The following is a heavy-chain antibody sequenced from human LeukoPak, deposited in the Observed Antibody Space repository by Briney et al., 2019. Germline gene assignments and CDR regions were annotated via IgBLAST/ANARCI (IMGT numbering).Heavy chain of an antibody. V-gene: IGHV1-2*02. J-gene: IGHJ4*02. D-gene: IGHD3-22*01. CDR3: ARARNYYDSSGPKAY. Sequence: ASVKVSCKASGYTFTDYYMHWVRQAPGQGLEWMGWINPNSGGTNYAQKFQGRVTMTRDTSISTAYMELSRLRSDDTAVYYCARARNYYDSSGPKAYWGQGTLVTVSS. CDR1: GYTFTDYY. CDR2: INPNSGGT.